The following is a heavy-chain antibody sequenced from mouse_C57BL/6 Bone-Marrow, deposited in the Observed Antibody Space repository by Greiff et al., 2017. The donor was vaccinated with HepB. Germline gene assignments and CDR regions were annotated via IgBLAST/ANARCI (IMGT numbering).Heavy chain of an antibody. V-gene: IGHV1-81*01. Sequence: SGAELARPGASVKLSCKASGYTFTSYGISWVKQRTGQGLEWIGEIYPRSGNTYYNEKFKGKATLTADKSSSTAYMELRSLTSEDSAVYFCVTYDYDVDWFAYWGQGTLVTVSA. CDR2: IYPRSGNT. J-gene: IGHJ3*01. CDR3: VTYDYDVDWFAY. CDR1: GYTFTSYG. D-gene: IGHD2-4*01.